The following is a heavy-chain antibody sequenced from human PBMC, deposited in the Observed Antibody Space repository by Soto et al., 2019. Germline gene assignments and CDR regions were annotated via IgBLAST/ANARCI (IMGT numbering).Heavy chain of an antibody. V-gene: IGHV1-18*04. Sequence: QVQLVQSGAEVKKPGASVKVSCTTSGYTFTSYSITWVRQAPGQGLEWMGRISAYNANTHYAQNLQGRVTMPTDTSTSTAYMELRSLRSDDSAVYYCARIQYTWFDPGGQGTLVTVSS. CDR2: ISAYNANT. J-gene: IGHJ5*02. CDR3: ARIQYTWFDP. CDR1: GYTFTSYS.